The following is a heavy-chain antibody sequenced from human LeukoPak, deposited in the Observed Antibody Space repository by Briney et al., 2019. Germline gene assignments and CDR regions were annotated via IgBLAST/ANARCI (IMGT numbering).Heavy chain of an antibody. CDR2: IYYSGST. D-gene: IGHD4-17*01. Sequence: SETLSLTCIVSGGSISSSSYYWGWIRQPPGKGLEWIGSIYYSGSTYYNPSLKSRVTISVDTSKNQFSLKLSSVTAADTAVYYCARHPEDYGDRNHYYYYYMDVWGKGTTVTVSS. J-gene: IGHJ6*03. CDR1: GGSISSSSYY. V-gene: IGHV4-39*01. CDR3: ARHPEDYGDRNHYYYYYMDV.